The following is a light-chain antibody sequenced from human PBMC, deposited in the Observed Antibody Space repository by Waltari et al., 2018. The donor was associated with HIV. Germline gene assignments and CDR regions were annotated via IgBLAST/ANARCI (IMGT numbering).Light chain of an antibody. V-gene: IGKV3-15*01. J-gene: IGKJ4*01. CDR2: GAA. CDR1: QSIGTN. Sequence: EILMTHSPVTLSVSPGDGASLSCRASQSIGTNLAWYQHQPGQTPRLLIYGAATRATAIPARFSGSGSGTEVTLSNSSLQSEEFAVYYCQQYNKWPPLTFGGGTKVEI. CDR3: QQYNKWPPLT.